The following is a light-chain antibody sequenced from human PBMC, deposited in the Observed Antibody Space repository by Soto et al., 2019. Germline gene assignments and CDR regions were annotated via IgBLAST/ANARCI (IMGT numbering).Light chain of an antibody. CDR1: QSISSW. Sequence: DIQMTQSPSTLSASAGDRVTITCRASQSISSWLAWYQQKPGKAPKLLIYDASSLERGVPSRFSGSGSGTEFTLTISSLQPDDFATYYCQLYDTYSRTFGQGTKVEIK. V-gene: IGKV1-5*01. CDR3: QLYDTYSRT. CDR2: DAS. J-gene: IGKJ1*01.